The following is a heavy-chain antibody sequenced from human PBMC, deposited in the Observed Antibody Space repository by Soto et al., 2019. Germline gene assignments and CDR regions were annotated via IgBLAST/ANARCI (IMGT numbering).Heavy chain of an antibody. CDR2: ISYSGTT. CDR3: AKDRGSSLYHWFDP. D-gene: IGHD6-13*01. J-gene: IGHJ5*02. Sequence: SETLSLTCTVSGGSISSGNYYWSWIRQPPGKGLEWIGFISYSGTTHYSASLRSRVSISVDTSKNQFSLDLSSVTADDTAVYYCAKDRGSSLYHWFDPWGQGTLVTVSS. CDR1: GGSISSGNYY. V-gene: IGHV4-30-4*01.